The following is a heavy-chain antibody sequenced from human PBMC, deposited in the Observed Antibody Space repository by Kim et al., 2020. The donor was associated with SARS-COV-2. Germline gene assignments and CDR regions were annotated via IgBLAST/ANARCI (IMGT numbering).Heavy chain of an antibody. J-gene: IGHJ4*02. CDR2: IYYSGST. CDR3: ARLPNYYDSSGYLDY. V-gene: IGHV4-39*01. Sequence: SETLSLTCTVSGGSISSSSYYWGWIRQPPGKGLEWIGSIYYSGSTYYNPSLKSRVTISVDTSKNQFSLKLSSVTAADTAVYYCARLPNYYDSSGYLDYWGQGTLVTVSS. CDR1: GGSISSSSYY. D-gene: IGHD3-22*01.